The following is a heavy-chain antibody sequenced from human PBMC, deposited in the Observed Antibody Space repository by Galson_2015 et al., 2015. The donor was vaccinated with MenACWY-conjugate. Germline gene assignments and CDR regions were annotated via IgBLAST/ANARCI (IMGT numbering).Heavy chain of an antibody. D-gene: IGHD3-16*01. Sequence: SLRLSCATSGFRFSSYWMTWVRQAPGTGLVWVANIKGDGSVKYYVDSVKGRFTISRDNAQNSMYLQLDSLRGEDTAVYYCERDRTYHDVNAYYDVFDVWGKGTMVTVSS. CDR2: IKGDGSVK. CDR3: ERDRTYHDVNAYYDVFDV. J-gene: IGHJ3*01. CDR1: GFRFSSYW. V-gene: IGHV3-7*03.